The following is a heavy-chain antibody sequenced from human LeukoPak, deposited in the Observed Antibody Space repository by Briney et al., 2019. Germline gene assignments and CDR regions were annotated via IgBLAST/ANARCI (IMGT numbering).Heavy chain of an antibody. D-gene: IGHD1-1*01. J-gene: IGHJ4*02. CDR1: GFTFSKFW. Sequence: PGGSLRLSCAVSGFTFSKFWMSWVRQAPGRGLEWVANIHPEGNEKYHVESVKGRFTISRDNAKNSLFLQMNGLRVEDTAIYYCARGDDFSGDHWGQGILVTVSS. CDR3: ARGDDFSGDH. CDR2: IHPEGNEK. V-gene: IGHV3-7*04.